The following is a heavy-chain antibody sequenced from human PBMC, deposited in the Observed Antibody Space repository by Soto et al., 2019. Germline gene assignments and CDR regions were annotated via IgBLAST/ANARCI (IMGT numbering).Heavy chain of an antibody. J-gene: IGHJ6*02. D-gene: IGHD6-6*01. CDR3: ARSSSDYYYGMDV. CDR2: IYYSGST. CDR1: GGSISSYY. V-gene: IGHV4-59*01. Sequence: QVQLQESGPGLVKPSETLSLTYTVSGGSISSYYWSWIRQPPGKGLEWIGYIYYSGSTNYNPSLKSRVTISVDTSKNQFSLKLSSVTAADTAVYYCARSSSDYYYGMDVWGQGTTVTVSS.